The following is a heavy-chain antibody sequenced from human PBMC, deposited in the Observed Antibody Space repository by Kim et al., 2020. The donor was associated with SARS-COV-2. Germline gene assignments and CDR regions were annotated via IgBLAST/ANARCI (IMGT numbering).Heavy chain of an antibody. CDR3: AKDPHDYSNYEHRVS. J-gene: IGHJ4*02. V-gene: IGHV3-23*01. CDR1: GFTFSSYA. CDR2: ISGSGGST. D-gene: IGHD4-4*01. Sequence: GGSLRLSCAASGFTFSSYAMRWVRQAPGKGLEWVSAISGSGGSTYYADSVKGRFTISRDNSKNTLYLQMNSLRAEDTAVYYCAKDPHDYSNYEHRVSWGQGTLVTVSS.